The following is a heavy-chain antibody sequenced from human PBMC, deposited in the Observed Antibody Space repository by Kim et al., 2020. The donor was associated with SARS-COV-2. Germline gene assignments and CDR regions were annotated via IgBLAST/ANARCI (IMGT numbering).Heavy chain of an antibody. CDR2: IIPIFGTA. J-gene: IGHJ6*02. D-gene: IGHD3-22*01. Sequence: SVKVSCKASGGTFSSYAISWVRQAPGQGLEWMGGIIPIFGTANYAQKFQGRVTITADESTSTAYMELSSLRSEDTAVYYCARVHPDSSGWARYYYYGMDVWGQGTTVTVSS. CDR1: GGTFSSYA. CDR3: ARVHPDSSGWARYYYYGMDV. V-gene: IGHV1-69*13.